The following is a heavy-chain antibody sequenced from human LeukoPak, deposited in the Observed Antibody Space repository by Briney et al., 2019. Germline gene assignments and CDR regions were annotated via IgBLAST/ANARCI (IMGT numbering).Heavy chain of an antibody. CDR1: GFTFSSYG. CDR3: ARVLGAAAPTYV. J-gene: IGHJ6*04. CDR2: IWYDGSNK. Sequence: GGSLRLSCAASGFTFSSYGMHWVRQAPGKGLEWVAVIWYDGSNKYYADSVKGRFTISRDNTKNTLYLQMNSLRAEDTAVYYCARVLGAAAPTYVWGKGTTVSVSS. V-gene: IGHV3-33*01. D-gene: IGHD6-13*01.